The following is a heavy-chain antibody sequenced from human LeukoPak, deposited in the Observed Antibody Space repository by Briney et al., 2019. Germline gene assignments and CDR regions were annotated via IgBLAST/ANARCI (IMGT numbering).Heavy chain of an antibody. Sequence: GGSLRLSCAASGFTFDDYAMHWVRQAPGKGLEWVSGISWNSGSIGYADSVKGRFTISRDNAKNTLYLQMNSLRTEDTAVYYCARVRTGLGYYFDYWGQGTLVTVSS. CDR3: ARVRTGLGYYFDY. CDR1: GFTFDDYA. J-gene: IGHJ4*02. V-gene: IGHV3-9*01. D-gene: IGHD3/OR15-3a*01. CDR2: ISWNSGSI.